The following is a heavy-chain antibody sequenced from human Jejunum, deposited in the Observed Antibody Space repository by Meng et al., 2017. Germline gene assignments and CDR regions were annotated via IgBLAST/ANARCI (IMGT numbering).Heavy chain of an antibody. CDR2: IWYDGTNK. D-gene: IGHD3-10*01. CDR3: ARAGDQYGSAKMDV. J-gene: IGHJ6*02. Sequence: SLSPSCVVSGLSFTNYAMHWVRQAPGKGLEWVALIWYDGTNKYYIDTVEGRFAISRDNSKNTVFMQMNSLRVEDTAIYFCARAGDQYGSAKMDVWGQGTTVTVSS. CDR1: GLSFTNYA. V-gene: IGHV3-33*01.